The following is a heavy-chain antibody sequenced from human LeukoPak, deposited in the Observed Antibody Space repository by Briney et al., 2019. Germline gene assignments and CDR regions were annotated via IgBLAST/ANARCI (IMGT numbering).Heavy chain of an antibody. Sequence: GGSLRLPCTASGFTFSDYYMNWIRQAPGEGLEWISYISSSGNDIHYADSVKGRFTISRDNAKNSLSLQMANLRVEDTAVYYCARGDWYSFDYWGQGARVTVSS. V-gene: IGHV3-11*01. D-gene: IGHD3-9*01. CDR3: ARGDWYSFDY. CDR2: ISSSGNDI. CDR1: GFTFSDYY. J-gene: IGHJ4*02.